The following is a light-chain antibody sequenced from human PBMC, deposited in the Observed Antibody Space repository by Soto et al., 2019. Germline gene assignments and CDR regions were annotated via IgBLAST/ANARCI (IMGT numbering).Light chain of an antibody. V-gene: IGKV3-11*01. J-gene: IGKJ5*01. Sequence: FVLPHAPATLSGARGERATLSCRSSQFLSSYLAWYKQKPGQPPRLLIYDTSNRATGIPARFSGSRSGTDFPVTISRRAPEDFGVSFCQQRNKFAQGTRLEI. CDR2: DTS. CDR1: QFLSSY. CDR3: QQRNK.